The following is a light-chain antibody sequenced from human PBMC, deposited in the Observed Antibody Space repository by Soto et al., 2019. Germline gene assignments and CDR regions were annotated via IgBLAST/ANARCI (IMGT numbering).Light chain of an antibody. Sequence: DIQMTQSPSSLSASVGDRVTITCRASQSISGFLNWYQKKSGQAPKLLMYAASTLQSGVPSRFSGSGSGTDFTLTISSLQPEDFATYYCQQYNTYWTFGQGTKVDIK. CDR2: AAS. CDR1: QSISGF. J-gene: IGKJ1*01. V-gene: IGKV1-39*01. CDR3: QQYNTYWT.